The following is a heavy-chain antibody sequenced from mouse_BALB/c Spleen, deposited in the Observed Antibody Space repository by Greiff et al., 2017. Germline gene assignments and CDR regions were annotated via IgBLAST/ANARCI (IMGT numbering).Heavy chain of an antibody. CDR2: ISNGGGST. CDR3: ARHYFDY. CDR1: GFTFSSYT. J-gene: IGHJ2*01. V-gene: IGHV5-12-2*01. Sequence: EVQLVESGGGLVQPGGSLKLSCAASGFTFSSYTMSWVRQTPEKRLEWVAYISNGGGSTYYPDTVKGRFTISRDNAKNTLYLQMSSLKSEDTAMYYCARHYFDYWGQGTTLTVSS.